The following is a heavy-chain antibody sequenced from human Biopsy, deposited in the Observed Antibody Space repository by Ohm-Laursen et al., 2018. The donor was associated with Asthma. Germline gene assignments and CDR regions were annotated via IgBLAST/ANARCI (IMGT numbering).Heavy chain of an antibody. V-gene: IGHV4-39*07. CDR2: IYYNGRT. D-gene: IGHD3-3*01. Sequence: SDTLSLTCTVSGGSVSSSSYYWGWIRQPPGKGLEWIGSIYYNGRTYYNPSLESRVTISGDTSKNQFSLKLSSVTAADTAVYYCARVTRITIFGVGGIQDYWGQGTLVTVSS. J-gene: IGHJ4*02. CDR1: GGSVSSSSYY. CDR3: ARVTRITIFGVGGIQDY.